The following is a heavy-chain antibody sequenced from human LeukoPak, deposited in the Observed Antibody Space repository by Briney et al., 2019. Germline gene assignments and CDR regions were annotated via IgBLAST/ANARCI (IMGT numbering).Heavy chain of an antibody. CDR2: IYYSGST. Sequence: SETLSLTCTVSGGSVSSGSYYWSWIRQPPGKGLEWIGYIYYSGSTNYNPSLKSRVTISVDTSKNQFSLKLSSVTAADTAVYYFAPPCITLVWGGEFDAFDIWGQGTMVTVSS. D-gene: IGHD3-10*01. CDR3: APPCITLVWGGEFDAFDI. V-gene: IGHV4-61*01. J-gene: IGHJ3*02. CDR1: GGSVSSGSYY.